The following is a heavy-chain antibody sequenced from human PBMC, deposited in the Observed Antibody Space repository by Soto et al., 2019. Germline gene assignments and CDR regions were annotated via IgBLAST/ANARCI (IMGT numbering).Heavy chain of an antibody. V-gene: IGHV3-9*01. CDR2: ISWNSGSI. CDR1: GFTFDDYA. J-gene: IGHJ3*02. Sequence: QPGGSLRLSCAASGFTFDDYAMHWVRQAPGKGLEWVSGISWNSGSIGYADSVKGRFTISRDNAKNSLYLQMNSLRAGDTALYYCASLVVRDAFDIWGQGTMVTVSS. CDR3: ASLVVRDAFDI. D-gene: IGHD2-15*01.